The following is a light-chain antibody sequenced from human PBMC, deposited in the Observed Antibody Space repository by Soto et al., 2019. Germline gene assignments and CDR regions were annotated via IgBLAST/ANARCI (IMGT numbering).Light chain of an antibody. Sequence: EIVMTQSPVTLSVSPGERATLSCRASQSVSRKLVWYQQKPGQAPRLLIYDTSTRATGIPARFSGSGSGTEFTLTISSLQSEDFAVYYCQQYNTWTSITFGQGT. CDR3: QQYNTWTSIT. CDR2: DTS. V-gene: IGKV3-15*01. J-gene: IGKJ5*01. CDR1: QSVSRK.